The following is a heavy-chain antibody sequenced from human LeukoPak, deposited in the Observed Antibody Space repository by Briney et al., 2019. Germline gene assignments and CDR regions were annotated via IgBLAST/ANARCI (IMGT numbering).Heavy chain of an antibody. CDR3: ARVGGSGSHNWFDP. CDR2: ISAYNGNT. V-gene: IGHV1-18*04. J-gene: IGHJ5*02. CDR1: GYTFTGYG. D-gene: IGHD3-10*01. Sequence: ASVKVSCKASGYTFTGYGVSWVRQAPGQGLEWMGWISAYNGNTNYAQKLQGRVTMTTDTSTSTAYMELRSLRSDDTAVYYCARVGGSGSHNWFDPWGQGTLVTVSS.